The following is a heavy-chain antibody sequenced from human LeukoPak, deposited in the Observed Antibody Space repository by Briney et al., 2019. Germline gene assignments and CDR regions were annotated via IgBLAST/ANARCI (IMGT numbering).Heavy chain of an antibody. CDR2: ISAYNGNT. CDR1: GYTFTSYG. Sequence: ASVNVSCKASGYTFTSYGISWVRQAPGQGLEWMGWISAYNGNTNYAQKLQGRVTMTTDTSTSTAYMELRSLRSDDTAVYYCARLAPLYSSSWYQSPCDAFDIWGQGTMVTVSS. D-gene: IGHD6-13*01. J-gene: IGHJ3*02. V-gene: IGHV1-18*01. CDR3: ARLAPLYSSSWYQSPCDAFDI.